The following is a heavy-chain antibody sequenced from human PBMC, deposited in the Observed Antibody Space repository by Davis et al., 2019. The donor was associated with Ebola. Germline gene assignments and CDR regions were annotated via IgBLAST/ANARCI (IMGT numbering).Heavy chain of an antibody. D-gene: IGHD6-13*01. V-gene: IGHV4-4*02. Sequence: SETLSLTCAVSGGSISSNNWWSWVRQPPGKGLEWIGEIYHSGSTNYNPSLESRVTISVDTSKNEFSLRLSSVTAADTAVYYCARGDSSSWMTSWFDPWGQGTLVTVSS. CDR2: IYHSGST. CDR3: ARGDSSSWMTSWFDP. CDR1: GGSISSNNW. J-gene: IGHJ5*02.